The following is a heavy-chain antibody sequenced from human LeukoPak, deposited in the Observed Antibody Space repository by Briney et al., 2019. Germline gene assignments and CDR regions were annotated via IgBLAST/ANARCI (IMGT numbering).Heavy chain of an antibody. V-gene: IGHV3-15*01. Sequence: GGSLRLSCAASGFPFSDAWMSWVRQAPGKGLEWVGHVRSNTAGGTTDYAAPVKGRFTISRDDSKNMLYLQMNSLKTEDTAVYYCTTEFYGALKDWGQGTLVTVSS. J-gene: IGHJ4*02. CDR2: VRSNTAGGTT. CDR3: TTEFYGALKD. D-gene: IGHD4-17*01. CDR1: GFPFSDAW.